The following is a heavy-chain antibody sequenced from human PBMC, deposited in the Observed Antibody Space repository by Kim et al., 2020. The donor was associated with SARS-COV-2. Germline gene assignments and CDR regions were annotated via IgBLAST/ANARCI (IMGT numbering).Heavy chain of an antibody. CDR1: GFTFSSYG. D-gene: IGHD4-17*01. Sequence: GGSLRLSCAASGFTFSSYGMHWVRQAPGKGLEWVAVIWYDGSNKYYADSVKGRFTISRDNSKNTLYLQMNSLRAEDTAVYYCARDPTTTRLRHENYFDYWGQGTLVTVSS. J-gene: IGHJ4*02. CDR3: ARDPTTTRLRHENYFDY. CDR2: IWYDGSNK. V-gene: IGHV3-33*08.